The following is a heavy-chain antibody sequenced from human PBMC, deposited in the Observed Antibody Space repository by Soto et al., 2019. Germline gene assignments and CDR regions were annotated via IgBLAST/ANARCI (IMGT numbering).Heavy chain of an antibody. D-gene: IGHD2-2*01. CDR1: GFTFSSYS. Sequence: GGSLRLSCAASGFTFSSYSMNWVRQAPGKGLEWVSYISSSSSTIYYADSVKGRFTISRDNAKNSLYLQMNSLRAEDTAMFYCAKDPSSHCGSSTSCSFDYWGQGALVTAPQ. J-gene: IGHJ4*02. CDR3: AKDPSSHCGSSTSCSFDY. CDR2: ISSSSSTI. V-gene: IGHV3-48*01.